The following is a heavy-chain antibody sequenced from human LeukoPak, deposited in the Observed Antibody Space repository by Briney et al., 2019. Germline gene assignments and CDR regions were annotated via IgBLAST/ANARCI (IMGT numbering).Heavy chain of an antibody. CDR2: IIPMFATA. Sequence: SVKVSCKASGGTFGSYAISWVRQAPGQGLEWMGGIIPMFATANYAQKFQGRVTITTDESTSTAYMELSSLRSEDTALYYCARSYCGSTSCYRSPFDYWGQGTLVTVSS. V-gene: IGHV1-69*05. J-gene: IGHJ4*02. CDR1: GGTFGSYA. CDR3: ARSYCGSTSCYRSPFDY. D-gene: IGHD2-2*01.